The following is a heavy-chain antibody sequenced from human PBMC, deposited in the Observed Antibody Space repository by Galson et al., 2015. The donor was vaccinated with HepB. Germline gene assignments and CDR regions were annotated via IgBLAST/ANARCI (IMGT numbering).Heavy chain of an antibody. D-gene: IGHD2-21*01. V-gene: IGHV4-39*07. CDR2: MLYSGTT. CDR3: ARVGDVGYYPY. CDR1: GGSISGSRHY. Sequence: LSLTCSVSGGSISGSRHYWAWLRQPPGKGPEWIASMLYSGTTYYNPSLKSQVTISVDTSKNQFFLTLSSVAEADTAAYFCARVGDVGYYPYWGQGSLVTVSS. J-gene: IGHJ4*02.